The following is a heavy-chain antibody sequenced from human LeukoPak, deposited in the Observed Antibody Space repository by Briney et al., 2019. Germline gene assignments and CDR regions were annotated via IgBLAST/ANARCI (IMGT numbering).Heavy chain of an antibody. D-gene: IGHD6-13*01. V-gene: IGHV3-23*01. CDR3: ARHGSWSFDY. CDR2: ISGSGGST. Sequence: GGSLRLSCAASGFTFSSYAMSWVRQAPGKGLEWVSAISGSGGSTYYADSVKGRFTISGDNSKNTLYLHMNSLRAEDTAVYYCARHGSWSFDYWGQGTLLTVSA. CDR1: GFTFSSYA. J-gene: IGHJ4*02.